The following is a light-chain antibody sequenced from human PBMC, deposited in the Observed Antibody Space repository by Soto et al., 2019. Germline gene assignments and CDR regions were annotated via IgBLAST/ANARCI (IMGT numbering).Light chain of an antibody. CDR3: QHYQSGHPIT. V-gene: IGKV3-20*01. Sequence: EILLTQSPDTLSLSPGERATLSCRAAQSVGTRLAWYQHKTGQAPRLLISGASIRATGIPDRFTGSGSETSFTLTISRLEPEDFALYYCQHYQSGHPITFGQGTRLEMK. CDR1: QSVGTR. J-gene: IGKJ5*01. CDR2: GAS.